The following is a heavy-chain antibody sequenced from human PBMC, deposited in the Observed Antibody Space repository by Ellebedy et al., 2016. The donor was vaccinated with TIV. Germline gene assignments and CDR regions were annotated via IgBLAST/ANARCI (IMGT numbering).Heavy chain of an antibody. V-gene: IGHV4-4*07. D-gene: IGHD3-22*01. CDR1: GGYLRSHY. CDR3: ARARAAPRITMIQVAKGAFDI. Sequence: SETLSLXCTVSGGYLRSHYWSWIRQPPGKGLEGIGRIYTSGSTNYNPSLKSRVTMSVDTSKNQFSLKLSSVTAADTAVYYCARARAAPRITMIQVAKGAFDIWGQGTMVTVSS. J-gene: IGHJ3*02. CDR2: IYTSGST.